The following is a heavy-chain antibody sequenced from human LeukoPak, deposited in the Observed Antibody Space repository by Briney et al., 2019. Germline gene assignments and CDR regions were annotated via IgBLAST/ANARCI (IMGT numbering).Heavy chain of an antibody. V-gene: IGHV3-9*01. Sequence: PGRSLRLSCAASGFTFDDYAMHWVRQAPGKGLEWVSGISWNSGSIGYADSVKGRFTISRDNAKNSLYLQMNSLRAEDTALCYCAKDGYKSYYYGMDVWGQGTTVTVSS. J-gene: IGHJ6*02. CDR1: GFTFDDYA. D-gene: IGHD5-24*01. CDR2: ISWNSGSI. CDR3: AKDGYKSYYYGMDV.